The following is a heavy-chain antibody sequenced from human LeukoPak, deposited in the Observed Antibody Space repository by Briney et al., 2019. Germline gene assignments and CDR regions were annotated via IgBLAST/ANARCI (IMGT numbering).Heavy chain of an antibody. CDR2: INSNGGRT. CDR3: VKDLYYDNSGYYSGAFDY. J-gene: IGHJ4*02. CDR1: GFTFNNYW. V-gene: IGHV3-64D*06. Sequence: GGSLRLSCAASGFTFNNYWMHWVRQAPGKGLEYVSAINSNGGRTYYADSVKGRFTISRDNSKNTLFLQMSSLRVEDTAVYYCVKDLYYDNSGYYSGAFDYWGQGTLVTVSS. D-gene: IGHD3-22*01.